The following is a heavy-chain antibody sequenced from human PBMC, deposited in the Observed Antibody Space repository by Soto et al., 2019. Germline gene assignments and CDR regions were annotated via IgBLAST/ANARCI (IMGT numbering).Heavy chain of an antibody. J-gene: IGHJ4*02. Sequence: QVQLVQSGAEVKKPGASVKVSCKASGYTFTSYDFNWVRQATGQGLEWLGWMNPNSGTTGYAQRFQGRVTMTRNTAISTAYMELSSLRSEDTAMYYCARVACTGGRCYYDYWGQGTQVTVSS. CDR1: GYTFTSYD. CDR3: ARVACTGGRCYYDY. V-gene: IGHV1-8*01. CDR2: MNPNSGTT. D-gene: IGHD2-8*02.